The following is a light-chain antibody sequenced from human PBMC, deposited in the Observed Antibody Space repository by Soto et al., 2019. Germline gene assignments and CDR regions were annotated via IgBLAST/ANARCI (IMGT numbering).Light chain of an antibody. CDR2: EVF. CDR1: SNDVGAFDY. V-gene: IGLV2-14*01. J-gene: IGLJ2*01. CDR3: SSYTTNNAHV. Sequence: QSVLTQPASVSASPGQSISISCTGTSNDVGAFDYVSWYQQHPGKAPKLIIFEVFNRPSGVSTCFSGSKSGSTASLTISGLQAEDEADYFCSSYTTNNAHVFGGGTKLTVL.